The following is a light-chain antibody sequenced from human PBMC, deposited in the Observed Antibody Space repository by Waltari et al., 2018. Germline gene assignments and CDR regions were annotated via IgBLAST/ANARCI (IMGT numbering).Light chain of an antibody. V-gene: IGLV3-19*01. Sequence: SSELTQDPAVSVAMGKTGRITCQGDSLRSYYASWYQQMTGQAPILVIYDKNNRPSGVPDRFSGSSSHNTGSLTITGAQAEDEASYYCHSRDASGVAGSFGGGTKLTVL. J-gene: IGLJ2*01. CDR3: HSRDASGVAGS. CDR1: SLRSYY. CDR2: DKN.